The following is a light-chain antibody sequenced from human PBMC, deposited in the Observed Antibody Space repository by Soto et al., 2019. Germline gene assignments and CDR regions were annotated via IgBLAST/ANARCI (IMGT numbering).Light chain of an antibody. CDR3: SSYSTSFTLV. Sequence: QSALTQPASVSGSPGQSITISCTGTSSDVGGSYYVSWFQHHPGKAPKLIIWEASNRPSGVSNRFSGSKSGNSASLTISGLQAEDEADYYCSSYSTSFTLVFGTGTKLTVL. CDR1: SSDVGGSYY. J-gene: IGLJ1*01. CDR2: EAS. V-gene: IGLV2-14*01.